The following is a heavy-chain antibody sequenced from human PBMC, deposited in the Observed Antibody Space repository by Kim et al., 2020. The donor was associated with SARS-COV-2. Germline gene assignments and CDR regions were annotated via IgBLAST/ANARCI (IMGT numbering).Heavy chain of an antibody. Sequence: GGSLRLSCAASGFTFSSYAMSWVRQAPGKGLEWVSAISGSGGSTYYADSVKGRFTISRDNSKNTLYLQMNSLRAEDTAVYYCANLQWLVPTAERDIGDYWGQGTLVTVSS. D-gene: IGHD6-19*01. J-gene: IGHJ4*02. CDR1: GFTFSSYA. CDR2: ISGSGGST. CDR3: ANLQWLVPTAERDIGDY. V-gene: IGHV3-23*01.